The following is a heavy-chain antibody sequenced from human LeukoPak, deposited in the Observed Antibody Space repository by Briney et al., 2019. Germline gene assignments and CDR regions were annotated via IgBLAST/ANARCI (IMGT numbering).Heavy chain of an antibody. Sequence: PSETLSLTCTVSGGSISSYYWSWIRQPAGKGLEWIGRIYTSGSTNYNPSLKSRVTMSVDTSKNQFSLKLSSVTAADTAVYYCARRSQLTAMVLYYFDYWGQGTLVTVSS. V-gene: IGHV4-4*07. CDR1: GGSISSYY. CDR3: ARRSQLTAMVLYYFDY. CDR2: IYTSGST. D-gene: IGHD5-18*01. J-gene: IGHJ4*02.